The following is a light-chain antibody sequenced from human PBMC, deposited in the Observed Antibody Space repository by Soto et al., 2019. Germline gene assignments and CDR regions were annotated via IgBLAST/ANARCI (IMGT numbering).Light chain of an antibody. CDR1: QSVASN. J-gene: IGKJ5*01. V-gene: IGKV3-15*01. CDR2: GAS. CDR3: QHYNNWPIT. Sequence: EIVMTQSPATLSVSPGESVTLSCRASQSVASNLAWYQQRPGQAPSLLIFGASTRAPGIPGRFSGSGSGTDFTLTISSLQSEDFAVYHCQHYNNWPITFGQGTQLEIQ.